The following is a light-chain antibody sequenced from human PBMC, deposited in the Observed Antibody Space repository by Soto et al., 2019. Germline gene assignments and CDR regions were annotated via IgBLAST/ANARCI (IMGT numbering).Light chain of an antibody. Sequence: EILMTQSPATLSVSPGETATLSCRASQGVNTNLAWYQQKAGQAPRLLIYRISTRSTGIPARFSGSGSGTEFTLTINSLQSEDFAVYYCQQHNDWPLTFGGGTKVEIK. CDR2: RIS. CDR3: QQHNDWPLT. V-gene: IGKV3-15*01. J-gene: IGKJ4*01. CDR1: QGVNTN.